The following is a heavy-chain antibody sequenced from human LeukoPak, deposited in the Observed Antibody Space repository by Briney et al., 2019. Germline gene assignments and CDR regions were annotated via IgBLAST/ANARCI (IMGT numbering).Heavy chain of an antibody. CDR2: IYPGDSDT. CDR3: ARTGGRWLQPYLPDAFDI. J-gene: IGHJ3*02. D-gene: IGHD5-24*01. Sequence: GESLKISCKGSGYSFTSYWIGWVRQMPGKGLEWMGIIYPGDSDTRYSPSFQGQVTISADKSISTAYLQWSSLKASDTAMYYCARTGGRWLQPYLPDAFDIWGQGTMVTVSS. V-gene: IGHV5-51*01. CDR1: GYSFTSYW.